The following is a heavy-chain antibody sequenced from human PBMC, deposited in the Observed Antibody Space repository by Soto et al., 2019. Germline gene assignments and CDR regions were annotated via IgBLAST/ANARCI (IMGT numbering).Heavy chain of an antibody. CDR1: GGSISSSNW. D-gene: IGHD3-10*01. CDR3: ARDFGSGSYYTGDYYYYGMDV. V-gene: IGHV4-4*02. CDR2: IYHSGST. Sequence: QVQLQESGPGLVKPSGTLSLTCAVSGGSISSSNWWSWVRQPPGKGLEWIGEIYHSGSTNSNPSHKSPVTISVDKSKNQFSLKLSSVTAADTAVYYCARDFGSGSYYTGDYYYYGMDVWGQGTTVTVSS. J-gene: IGHJ6*02.